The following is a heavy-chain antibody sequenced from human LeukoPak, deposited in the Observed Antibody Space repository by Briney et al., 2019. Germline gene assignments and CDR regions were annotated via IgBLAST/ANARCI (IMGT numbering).Heavy chain of an antibody. V-gene: IGHV3-49*04. CDR2: IRSKAYGGTT. CDR3: TRAIRNYDFWSGYYISFDY. J-gene: IGHJ4*02. CDR1: GFTFGDYA. D-gene: IGHD3-3*01. Sequence: GGSLRLSCTASGFTFGDYAMSWVRQAPGKGLEWVGFIRSKAYGGTTEYAASVKGRFTISRDDSKSIAYLQMNSLTTEDTAVYYCTRAIRNYDFWSGYYISFDYWGQGTLVTVSS.